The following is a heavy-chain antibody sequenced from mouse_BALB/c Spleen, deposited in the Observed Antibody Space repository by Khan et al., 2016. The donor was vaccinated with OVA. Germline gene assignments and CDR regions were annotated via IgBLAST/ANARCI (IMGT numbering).Heavy chain of an antibody. CDR1: DFNIKDYY. J-gene: IGHJ3*01. CDR2: IDPENGET. V-gene: IGHV14-1*02. CDR3: ARSGYSAWFAY. Sequence: VQLQQSGAELVRPGVLVKLSCKASDFNIKDYYMHWVKQRPEQGLEWIGWIDPENGETVYDPKFQGKAIMTADTPSNTAYLQLSSLTSEDPAVYYCARSGYSAWFAYWGQGTLVTVSA.